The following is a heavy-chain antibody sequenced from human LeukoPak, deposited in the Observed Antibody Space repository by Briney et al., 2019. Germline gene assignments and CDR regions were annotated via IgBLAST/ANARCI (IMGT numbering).Heavy chain of an antibody. CDR2: IYYSGST. CDR3: ARDGDYGDYFDY. V-gene: IGHV4-59*01. CDR1: GGSISSYY. Sequence: SETLSLTCTVSGGSISSYYWSWIRQPPGKGLEWIGYIYYSGSTNYNPSLKSRVTISVDTSKNQFSLKLSSVTAADTAVYYCARDGDYGDYFDYWGQGTLVTVSS. D-gene: IGHD4-17*01. J-gene: IGHJ4*02.